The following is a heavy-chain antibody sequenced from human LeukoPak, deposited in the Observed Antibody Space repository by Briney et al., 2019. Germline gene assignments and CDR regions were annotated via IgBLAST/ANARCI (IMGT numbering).Heavy chain of an antibody. CDR2: MNPNSGNT. CDR3: AREGVGYYDSSGYYVDY. CDR1: GYTFTSYD. Sequence: ASVKVSCKASGYTFTSYDINWVRQATGQGLEWMGWMNPNSGNTGYAQKFQGRVTMTRNTSISTAYMELSSLRSEDTAVYYCAREGVGYYDSSGYYVDYWGQGTLVTVSS. J-gene: IGHJ4*02. V-gene: IGHV1-8*01. D-gene: IGHD3-22*01.